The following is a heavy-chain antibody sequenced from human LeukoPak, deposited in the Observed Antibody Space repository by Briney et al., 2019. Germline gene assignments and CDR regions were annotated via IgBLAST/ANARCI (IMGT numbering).Heavy chain of an antibody. CDR3: ASSPVDTAMVTLYYYYGVDV. V-gene: IGHV1-69*04. CDR2: IIPILGIA. D-gene: IGHD5-18*01. Sequence: SVKVSCKASGGTFSSYAISWVRQAPGQGLEWMGRIIPILGIANYAQKFQGRVTITADKSTSTAYMELSSLRSEDTAVYYCASSPVDTAMVTLYYYYGVDVWGQGTTVTVSS. J-gene: IGHJ6*02. CDR1: GGTFSSYA.